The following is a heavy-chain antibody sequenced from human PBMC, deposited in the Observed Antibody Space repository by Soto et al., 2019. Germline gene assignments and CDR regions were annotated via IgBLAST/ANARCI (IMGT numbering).Heavy chain of an antibody. D-gene: IGHD6-19*01. Sequence: QVQLVESGGGVVQPGRSLRLSCAASGFTFSSYAMHWVRQAPGKGLEWVAVISYDGSHKYYADSVKGRFTISRDNSKNTLYLHMNSLRAEDTAVYYCAKDISAVARVDYWGQGTLVTVSS. CDR2: ISYDGSHK. V-gene: IGHV3-30-3*01. CDR3: AKDISAVARVDY. CDR1: GFTFSSYA. J-gene: IGHJ4*02.